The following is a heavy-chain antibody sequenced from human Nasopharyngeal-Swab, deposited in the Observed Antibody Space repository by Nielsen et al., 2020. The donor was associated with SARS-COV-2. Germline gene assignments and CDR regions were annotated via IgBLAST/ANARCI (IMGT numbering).Heavy chain of an antibody. Sequence: GESLKISCAASGFTFRSSAMHWVRQAPGKGLEWVAVISYDGSNKYFADSVKGRFTISRDNSKNTLYLQMNSLRAEDTAVYYCASPPLDSSGYYYGFHYWGRGTLVTVSS. CDR3: ASPPLDSSGYYYGFHY. CDR1: GFTFRSSA. V-gene: IGHV3-30-3*01. D-gene: IGHD3-22*01. J-gene: IGHJ4*02. CDR2: ISYDGSNK.